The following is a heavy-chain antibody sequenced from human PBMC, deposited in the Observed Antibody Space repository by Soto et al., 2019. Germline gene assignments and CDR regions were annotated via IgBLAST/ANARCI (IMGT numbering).Heavy chain of an antibody. Sequence: PSETLSLTCTVSGGSISSYYWIWIRQPPGKGLEWIGYIYYSGSTNYNPSLKSRVTISVDTSKNQFSLKLSSVTAADTAVYYCARDYDFWSGPQRKSAFDIWGQGTMVTVSS. D-gene: IGHD3-3*01. CDR1: GGSISSYY. V-gene: IGHV4-59*01. CDR3: ARDYDFWSGPQRKSAFDI. J-gene: IGHJ3*02. CDR2: IYYSGST.